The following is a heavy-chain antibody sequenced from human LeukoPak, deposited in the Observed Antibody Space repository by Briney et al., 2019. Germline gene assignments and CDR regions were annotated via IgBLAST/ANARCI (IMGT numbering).Heavy chain of an antibody. J-gene: IGHJ4*02. V-gene: IGHV3-23*01. CDR2: ISGSGGST. CDR3: AKGYFIEYGVVTPYFDY. Sequence: GGSLRLSCAASGFTFSSYAMSWVRQAPGKGLEWVSAISGSGGSTYYADSVKGRFTISRDNSKNTLYLQMNSLRAEDTAVYYCAKGYFIEYGVVTPYFDYWGQGTLVAVSS. CDR1: GFTFSSYA. D-gene: IGHD3-3*01.